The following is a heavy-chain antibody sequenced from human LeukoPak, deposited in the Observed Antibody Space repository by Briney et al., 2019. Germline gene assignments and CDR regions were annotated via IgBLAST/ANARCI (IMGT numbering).Heavy chain of an antibody. CDR2: IIPIFGTA. D-gene: IGHD5-18*01. CDR1: GGTFSSYA. Sequence: ASVEVSCKASGGTFSSYAISWVRQAPGQGLEWMGGIIPIFGTANYAQKFQGRVTITADESTSTAYMELSSLRSEDTAVYYCARENAAMGSLDYWGQGTLVTVSS. V-gene: IGHV1-69*13. CDR3: ARENAAMGSLDY. J-gene: IGHJ4*02.